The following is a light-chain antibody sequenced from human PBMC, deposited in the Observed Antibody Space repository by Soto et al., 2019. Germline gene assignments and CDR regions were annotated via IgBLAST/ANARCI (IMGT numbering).Light chain of an antibody. V-gene: IGKV3-20*01. CDR1: QSVSSSY. Sequence: EIVLTQSPGTLSLSPGERATLSCRASQSVSSSYLAWYQQKPGQAPRLLIYGTSSRAIGIPDRFSGSGSGTDFTLTISRLKPEDFAVYYCQQYGSSPLVTFGQGTRLEIK. CDR2: GTS. J-gene: IGKJ5*01. CDR3: QQYGSSPLVT.